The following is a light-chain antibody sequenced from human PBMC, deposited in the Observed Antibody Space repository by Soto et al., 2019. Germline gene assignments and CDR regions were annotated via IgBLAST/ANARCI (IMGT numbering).Light chain of an antibody. CDR2: DVS. J-gene: IGLJ1*01. V-gene: IGLV2-14*01. CDR3: SSYTSSSTPV. CDR1: SSDVGGYNY. Sequence: SVLTQPASVSVSPGQSITISCTGTSSDVGGYNYVSWYQQHPGKAPKLMIYDVSNRPSGVSNRFSGSKSGNTASLTISGLQAEDEADYYCSSYTSSSTPVFGTGTKVTVL.